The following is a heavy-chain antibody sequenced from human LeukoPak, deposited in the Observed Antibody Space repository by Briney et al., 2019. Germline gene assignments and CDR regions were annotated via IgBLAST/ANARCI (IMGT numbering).Heavy chain of an antibody. J-gene: IGHJ4*02. V-gene: IGHV3-30*02. D-gene: IGHD6-19*01. Sequence: SGGSLRLSCAASGFTFSSYGIHWVRQAPGKGLEWVAFIRYDGSNKYYTDSVKGRFTISRDNSKNTLYLQMNSLRAEDTAVYYCAKAPSGWYYFDYWGQGTLVTVSS. CDR3: AKAPSGWYYFDY. CDR2: IRYDGSNK. CDR1: GFTFSSYG.